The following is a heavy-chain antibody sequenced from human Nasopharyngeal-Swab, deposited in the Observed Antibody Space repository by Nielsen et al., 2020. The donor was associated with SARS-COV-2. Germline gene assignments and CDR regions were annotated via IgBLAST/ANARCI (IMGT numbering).Heavy chain of an antibody. J-gene: IGHJ4*02. CDR1: GFTFSSYA. CDR3: ARDSGGYLDY. Sequence: GESLKISCAASGFTFSSYAMHWVRQAPGKGLEWVAVISYDGSNKYYADSVKGRFTISRDNSKNTLYLQMNRLRAEDTAVYYCARDSGGYLDYWGQGTLVTVSS. V-gene: IGHV3-30-3*01. CDR2: ISYDGSNK. D-gene: IGHD2-15*01.